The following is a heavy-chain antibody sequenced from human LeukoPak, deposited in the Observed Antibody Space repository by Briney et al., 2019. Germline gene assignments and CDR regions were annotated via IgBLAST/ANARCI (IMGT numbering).Heavy chain of an antibody. Sequence: PGGSLRLSCAASGFTFSSYSMNWVRQAPGKGLEWISYISSSDTIFYADSVKGRFTVSRDNGKSTVYLQMNSLRAEDTAVYYCARDGGHDFWSGFYNWFDPWGQGTLVTVSS. V-gene: IGHV3-48*01. D-gene: IGHD3-3*01. CDR1: GFTFSSYS. J-gene: IGHJ5*02. CDR2: ISSSDTI. CDR3: ARDGGHDFWSGFYNWFDP.